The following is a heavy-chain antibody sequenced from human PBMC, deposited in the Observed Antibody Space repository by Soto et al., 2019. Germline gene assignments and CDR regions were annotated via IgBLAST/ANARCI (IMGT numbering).Heavy chain of an antibody. CDR3: ARGGKLGGDLDV. CDR2: IIPVLDLA. V-gene: IGHV1-69*02. CDR1: GGTFNRET. J-gene: IGHJ6*04. D-gene: IGHD3-10*01. Sequence: QAQLVQSGAEVKKPGSSVKVSCKASGGTFNRETFSWVRQAPGQGLQWMGRIIPVLDLADYAQTFEGRVTITADTSTTTVYLDLSGLGSDDTAVYYCARGGKLGGDLDVWGKGTPVIVSS.